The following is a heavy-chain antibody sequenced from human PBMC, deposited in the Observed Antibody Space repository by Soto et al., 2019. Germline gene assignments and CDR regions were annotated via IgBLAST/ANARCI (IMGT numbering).Heavy chain of an antibody. CDR2: INAGNGNT. CDR1: GYTFTSYD. Sequence: ASVKVSCKASGYTFTSYDMHWVRQAPGQRLEWMGWINAGNGNTKYSQKFQGRVTITRDTSASKAYMELSSLRSEDTAVYYCARGRKVLRYFDWLSPDYYYYGMDVWGQGTTVTVSS. CDR3: ARGRKVLRYFDWLSPDYYYYGMDV. D-gene: IGHD3-9*01. J-gene: IGHJ6*02. V-gene: IGHV1-3*01.